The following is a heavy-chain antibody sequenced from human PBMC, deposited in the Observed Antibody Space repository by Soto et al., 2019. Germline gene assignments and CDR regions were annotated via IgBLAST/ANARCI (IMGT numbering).Heavy chain of an antibody. CDR2: ISYDGSNK. V-gene: IGHV3-30*18. Sequence: GGSLRLSCAASGFTFSSYGMHWVRQAPGKGLEWVAVISYDGSNKYYADSVKGRFTISRDNSKNTLYLQMNSLRAEDTAVYYCAKASYCSSTSCYYFDYWGQGTLVNVSS. J-gene: IGHJ4*02. CDR1: GFTFSSYG. D-gene: IGHD2-2*01. CDR3: AKASYCSSTSCYYFDY.